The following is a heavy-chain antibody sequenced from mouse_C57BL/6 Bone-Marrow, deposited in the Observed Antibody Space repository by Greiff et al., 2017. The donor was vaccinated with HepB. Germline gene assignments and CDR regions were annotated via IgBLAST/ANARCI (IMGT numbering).Heavy chain of an antibody. Sequence: DVKLVESGGGLVKPGGSLKLSCAASGFTFSDYGMHWVRQAPEKGLEWVAYISSGSSTIYYADTVKGRFTISRDNAKNTLFLQMTSLRSEDTAMYYCARLGGYAMDYWGQGTSVTVSS. J-gene: IGHJ4*01. CDR2: ISSGSSTI. CDR1: GFTFSDYG. CDR3: ARLGGYAMDY. V-gene: IGHV5-17*01. D-gene: IGHD4-1*01.